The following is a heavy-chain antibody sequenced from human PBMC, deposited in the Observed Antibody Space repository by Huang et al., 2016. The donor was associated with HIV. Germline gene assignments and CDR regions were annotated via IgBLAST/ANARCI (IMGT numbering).Heavy chain of an antibody. J-gene: IGHJ4*02. D-gene: IGHD3-16*01. Sequence: QVKLVQSGAEVKKPGASVKVSCKTSGYTFSGYAITWVRQAPGQGREWMGWVSPYNGDTNYVQNLQGRVTMTTDMSTTTAYMELRSLTSDDTAIYYCARKFGRDFDYWGQGTLVTVSS. CDR1: GYTFSGYA. V-gene: IGHV1-18*01. CDR3: ARKFGRDFDY. CDR2: VSPYNGDT.